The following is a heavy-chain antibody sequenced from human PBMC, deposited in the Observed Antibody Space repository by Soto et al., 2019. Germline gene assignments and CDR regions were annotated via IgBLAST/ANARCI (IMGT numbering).Heavy chain of an antibody. J-gene: IGHJ5*02. V-gene: IGHV3-21*01. CDR2: ISSGAAYI. D-gene: IGHD1-26*01. CDR1: TFSLYS. CDR3: TRDEGGSYDSWFHP. Sequence: EVQVVESGGGLVKPGGSLTLSCNFTFSLYSMNWVRQAPGKGLGWVASISSGAAYIKYADSVQGRFTISRDNAKSSVSLQMSSLRVEDPAVYFCTRDEGGSYDSWFHPWGQGTQVTVSA.